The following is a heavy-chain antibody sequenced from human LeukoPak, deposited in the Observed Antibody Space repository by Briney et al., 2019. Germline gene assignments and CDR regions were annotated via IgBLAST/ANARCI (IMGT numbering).Heavy chain of an antibody. CDR3: ARDLVIFDWLSHAFDI. CDR2: IYYSGST. CDR1: GGSISSYY. D-gene: IGHD3-9*01. V-gene: IGHV4-59*01. Sequence: SETLSLTCTVSGGSISSYYWSWIRQPPGKGLEWIGYIYYSGSTNYNPSLKSRVTISVDTSKNQFSLKLSSVTAADTAVYYCARDLVIFDWLSHAFDIWGQGTMVTVSS. J-gene: IGHJ3*02.